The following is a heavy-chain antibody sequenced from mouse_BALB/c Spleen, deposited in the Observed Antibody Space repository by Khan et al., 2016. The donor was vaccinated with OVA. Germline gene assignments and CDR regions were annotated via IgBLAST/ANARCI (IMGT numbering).Heavy chain of an antibody. Sequence: QVQLQQSGPGLVQPSQSLSITCTVSDFSLTDFGVHWVRQSPGKSLEWLGGIWSGGNTDYNADFISRLSILNDNSKSQVFFKMNSLQADDTAIYYCARNGVFHDYGYDGMDYWGQGTSVTVSS. V-gene: IGHV2-4-1*01. CDR3: ARNGVFHDYGYDGMDY. CDR1: DFSLTDFG. CDR2: IWSGGNT. J-gene: IGHJ4*01. D-gene: IGHD1-2*01.